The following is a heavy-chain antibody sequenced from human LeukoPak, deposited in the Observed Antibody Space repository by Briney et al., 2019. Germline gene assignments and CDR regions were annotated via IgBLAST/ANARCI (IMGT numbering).Heavy chain of an antibody. Sequence: GGSLRLSCAASGFTFSSYAMSWVRQAPGKGLEWVSAISGSGGSTYYADSVKGRFTISRDNSKNTLYLQMNSLKTEDTAVYYCTRHNSGSSDFYYYMDVWGKGTTVTVSS. CDR3: TRHNSGSSDFYYYMDV. D-gene: IGHD1-26*01. V-gene: IGHV3-23*01. CDR2: ISGSGGST. J-gene: IGHJ6*03. CDR1: GFTFSSYA.